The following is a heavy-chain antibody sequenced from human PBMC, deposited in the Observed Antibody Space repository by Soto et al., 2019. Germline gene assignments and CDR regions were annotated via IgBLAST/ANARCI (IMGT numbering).Heavy chain of an antibody. V-gene: IGHV1-69*12. CDR2: IVPLFGTA. CDR3: ARDGDPGYSFWSGPLGGGRFDP. CDR1: GATFGNTA. Sequence: QVQLVQSGAEVKEPGSSVNVSCKTSGATFGNTALTWVRQAPGQGLEWIGGIVPLFGTANYAQMFRGRVTITADESTSTAYMELSSLRTDDTAVYYCARDGDPGYSFWSGPLGGGRFDPWGQGTLVTVSS. J-gene: IGHJ5*02. D-gene: IGHD3-3*01.